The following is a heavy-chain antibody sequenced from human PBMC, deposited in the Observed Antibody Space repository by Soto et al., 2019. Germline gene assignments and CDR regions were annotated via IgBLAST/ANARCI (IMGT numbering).Heavy chain of an antibody. CDR2: INHSGST. J-gene: IGHJ6*02. CDR1: GGSFSVYY. D-gene: IGHD3-10*01. V-gene: IGHV4-34*01. CDR3: ARDLYYLYGMDV. Sequence: PSETLSLTCSVYGGSFSVYYWSCIRQPPGKGLEWIGEINHSGSTNYNPSLKSRVTISVDTSKNQFSLKLSSVTAADTAVYYCARDLYYLYGMDVWGQGTTVTVSS.